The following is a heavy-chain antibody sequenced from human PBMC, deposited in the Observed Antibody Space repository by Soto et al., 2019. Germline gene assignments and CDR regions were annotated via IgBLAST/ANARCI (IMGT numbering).Heavy chain of an antibody. J-gene: IGHJ5*02. Sequence: EVQLVESGGRLVQPGGSLRLSCVASGFTFSNYSMNWVRQAPGKGLEWVSYISSTSTTIYYADSVKGRFTISRDNAKNSLYLQMNSLRAEDTAVYYCARVGIWRIPAAGWFDPWGQGTPVTVSS. V-gene: IGHV3-48*01. CDR3: ARVGIWRIPAAGWFDP. CDR2: ISSTSTTI. D-gene: IGHD2-2*01. CDR1: GFTFSNYS.